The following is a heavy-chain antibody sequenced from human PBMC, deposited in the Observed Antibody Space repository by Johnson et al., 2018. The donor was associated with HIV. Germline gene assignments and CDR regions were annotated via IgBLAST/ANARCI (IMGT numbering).Heavy chain of an antibody. V-gene: IGHV3-33*01. CDR1: GFTFSSYG. Sequence: QMQLVESGGGVVQPGRSLRLSCAASGFTFSSYGMHWVRQAPGKGLEWVAVIWYDGSNKYYADSVKGRFTISRDNSKNTLYLQMNSLRAEDTALYYCARGVSSGYYSNAFDVWGQGTMATVSS. CDR3: ARGVSSGYYSNAFDV. J-gene: IGHJ3*01. D-gene: IGHD3-22*01. CDR2: IWYDGSNK.